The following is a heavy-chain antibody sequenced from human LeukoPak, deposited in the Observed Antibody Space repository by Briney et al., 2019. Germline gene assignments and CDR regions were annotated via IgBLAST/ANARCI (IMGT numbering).Heavy chain of an antibody. D-gene: IGHD3-9*01. CDR3: ASRYFDWTQFDY. CDR2: IIPIFGTA. Sequence: SVKVSCKASGGTFSSYAISWVRQAPGQGLEWMGGIIPIFGTANYAQKFQGRVTITTDESTSTAYMELSSLRSEDTAVYYCASRYFDWTQFDYWGQGTLVTVSS. J-gene: IGHJ4*02. V-gene: IGHV1-69*05. CDR1: GGTFSSYA.